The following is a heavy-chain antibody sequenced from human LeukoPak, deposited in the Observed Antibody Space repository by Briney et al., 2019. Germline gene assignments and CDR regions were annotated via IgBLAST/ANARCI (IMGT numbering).Heavy chain of an antibody. CDR3: ARRYYYDSSGYPYFDY. V-gene: IGHV4-59*08. CDR2: IYYSGST. CDR1: GGSISSYY. D-gene: IGHD3-22*01. Sequence: SETLSLTCTVSGGSISSYYWSWIRQPPGKGLEWIGYIYYSGSTNYNPSLKSRVTISVDTSKNQLSLKLSSVTAADTAVYYCARRYYYDSSGYPYFDYWGQGTLVTVSS. J-gene: IGHJ4*02.